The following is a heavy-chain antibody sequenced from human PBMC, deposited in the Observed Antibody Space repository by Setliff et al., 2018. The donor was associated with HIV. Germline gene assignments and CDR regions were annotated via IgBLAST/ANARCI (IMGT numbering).Heavy chain of an antibody. CDR1: SGSISSSNW. CDR3: ASRVPAARHFDY. CDR2: IYHSGST. J-gene: IGHJ4*02. D-gene: IGHD2-2*01. Sequence: KPSETLSLTCAVSSGSISSSNWWSWVRQPPGKELEWIGEIYHSGSTNYNPSLKSRVTISLDRFKNQFSLKLTSVTAADTAVYYCASRVPAARHFDYWGQGTLVTVSS. V-gene: IGHV4-4*02.